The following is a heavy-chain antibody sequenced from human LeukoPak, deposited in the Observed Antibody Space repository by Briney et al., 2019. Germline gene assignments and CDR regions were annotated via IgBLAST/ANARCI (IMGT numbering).Heavy chain of an antibody. CDR1: GYTFTSYG. V-gene: IGHV1-18*01. D-gene: IGHD6-13*01. Sequence: ASVKVSCKASGYTFTSYGISWVRQAPGQGLEWVGWISAYNGNTNYAQKLQGRVTMTTDTSTSTAYMELRSLRSDDTAVYYCARYDSGYSSSWAFQHWGQGTLVTVSS. CDR2: ISAYNGNT. CDR3: ARYDSGYSSSWAFQH. J-gene: IGHJ1*01.